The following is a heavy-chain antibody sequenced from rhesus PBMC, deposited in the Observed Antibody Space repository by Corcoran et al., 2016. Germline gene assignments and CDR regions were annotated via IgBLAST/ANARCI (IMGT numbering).Heavy chain of an antibody. CDR1: GGSISDSYR. CDR3: ARAGGQLGYGLDS. Sequence: QVQLQESGPGVVKPSETLSLTCAVSGGSISDSYRWSWIRQPPGKGLEWIGYILGSRTSTNYNPSPKSRVTIAKATSKNQFSLKLSSVTAADTAVYYCARAGGQLGYGLDSWGQGVVVTVSS. J-gene: IGHJ6*01. D-gene: IGHD6-25*01. V-gene: IGHV4S10*01. CDR2: ILGSRTST.